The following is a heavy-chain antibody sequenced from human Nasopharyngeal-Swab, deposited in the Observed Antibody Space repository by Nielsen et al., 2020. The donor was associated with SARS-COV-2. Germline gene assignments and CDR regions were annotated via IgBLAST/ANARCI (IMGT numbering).Heavy chain of an antibody. CDR1: GGSISSYY. CDR3: ARVGYCSSTSCYPTALDAFDI. J-gene: IGHJ3*02. V-gene: IGHV4-59*01. Sequence: SETLSLTCTVSGGSISSYYWSWIRQPPGKGLEWSGYIYYSGSTNYNPSLKSRVTISVDTSKNQFSLKLSSVTAADTAVYYCARVGYCSSTSCYPTALDAFDIWGQGTMVTVSS. CDR2: IYYSGST. D-gene: IGHD2-2*03.